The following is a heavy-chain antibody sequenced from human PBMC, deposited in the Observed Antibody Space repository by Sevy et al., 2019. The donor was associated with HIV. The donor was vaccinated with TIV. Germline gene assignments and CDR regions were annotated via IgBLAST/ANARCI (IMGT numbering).Heavy chain of an antibody. V-gene: IGHV3-23*01. D-gene: IGHD5-12*01. Sequence: GGSLRLSCAASGFTFSSYAMSWVRQAPGKGLEWVSAISGSGGSTYYADSVKGRFTISRDNSKNTLPLQMNSLRAEDTAVYYCAKDRSPQVATGGWDYFDYWGQGTLVTVSS. J-gene: IGHJ4*02. CDR1: GFTFSSYA. CDR2: ISGSGGST. CDR3: AKDRSPQVATGGWDYFDY.